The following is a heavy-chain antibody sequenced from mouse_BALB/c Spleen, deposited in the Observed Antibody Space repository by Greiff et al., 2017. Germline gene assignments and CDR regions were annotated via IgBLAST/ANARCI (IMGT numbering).Heavy chain of an antibody. CDR1: GFTFSDYG. J-gene: IGHJ4*01. CDR3: ARTYYGAMDY. Sequence: DVMLVESGGGLVQPGGSRKLSCAASGFTFSDYGMAWVRQAPGKGPEWVAFISNLAYSIYYADTVTGRFTISRENAKNTLYLEMSSLRSEDTAMYYCARTYYGAMDYWGQGTSVTVSS. D-gene: IGHD2-10*01. CDR2: ISNLAYSI. V-gene: IGHV5-15*02.